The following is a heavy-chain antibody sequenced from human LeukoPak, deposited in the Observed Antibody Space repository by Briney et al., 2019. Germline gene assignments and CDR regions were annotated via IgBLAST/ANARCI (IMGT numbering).Heavy chain of an antibody. V-gene: IGHV3-30*04. J-gene: IGHJ4*02. CDR3: ARSYSSSWPTGDYFDY. Sequence: PGGSLRLSCAASGFTFSSYAMHWVRQAPGKGLEWVAVISYDGSNKYYADSVKGRFSISRDNSKNTLYLQMNSLRAEDTAVYYCARSYSSSWPTGDYFDYWGQRTLVTVSS. CDR1: GFTFSSYA. CDR2: ISYDGSNK. D-gene: IGHD6-13*01.